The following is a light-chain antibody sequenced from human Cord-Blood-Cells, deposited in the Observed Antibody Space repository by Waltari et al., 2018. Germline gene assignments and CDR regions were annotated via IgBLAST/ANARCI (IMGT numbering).Light chain of an antibody. J-gene: IGKJ2*01. V-gene: IGKV1-5*03. CDR2: KAS. CDR3: QQYNSYPRT. CDR1: QSISSW. Sequence: DIQMTQSPSTLSASVGDRVTITCRASQSISSWLAWYQQNPGKAPKLLIYKASSLESGVPSRFSGSGSGTEFTLTISSLQPDDFATYYGQQYNSYPRTFGQGTKLEIK.